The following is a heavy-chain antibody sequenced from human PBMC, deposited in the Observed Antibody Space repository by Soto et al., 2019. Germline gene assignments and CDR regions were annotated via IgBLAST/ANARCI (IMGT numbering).Heavy chain of an antibody. CDR1: DAPFPSYL. V-gene: IGHV1-69*12. D-gene: IGHD6-19*01. CDR2: IVPFFVTA. CDR3: ARAVSVAGRD. Sequence: QVRLVHSGAEVKKPGSSVTVSCRVSDAPFPSYLLSWLLLALGQGLAWMGGIVPFFVTAHYAQKFQGRVTITADESTSTAYMELSSLRSEDTAVYYCARAVSVAGRDWGQGTLVTVSS. J-gene: IGHJ4*02.